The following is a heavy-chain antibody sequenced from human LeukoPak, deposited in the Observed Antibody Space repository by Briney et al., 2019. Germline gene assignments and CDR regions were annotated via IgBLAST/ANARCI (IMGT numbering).Heavy chain of an antibody. V-gene: IGHV4-59*01. CDR2: IYYTGQI. CDR1: GDSIRNYY. D-gene: IGHD3-10*01. J-gene: IGHJ5*02. CDR3: ARGGGDYNGSGDWFDP. Sequence: KPSETLSLTCSVSGDSIRNYYWTWIRQPPRKGLEWVGYIYYTGQINYNPSLKSRVTISVDTYKGHFSLRLTSVTAADTAMYYCARGGGDYNGSGDWFDPWGQGTLVTVSS.